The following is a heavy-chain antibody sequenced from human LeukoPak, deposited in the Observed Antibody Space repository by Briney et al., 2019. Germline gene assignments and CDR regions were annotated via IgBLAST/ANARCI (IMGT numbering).Heavy chain of an antibody. CDR2: IIPILGIA. Sequence: ASVKVSCKASGGTFNSYAISWVRQAPGQGLEWMGRIIPILGIANYAQKFQGRVTITADKSTSTAYMELSSLRSEDTAVYYCASSLVTARENWFDPWGQGTLVTVSS. CDR3: ASSLVTARENWFDP. D-gene: IGHD2-21*02. J-gene: IGHJ5*02. CDR1: GGTFNSYA. V-gene: IGHV1-69*04.